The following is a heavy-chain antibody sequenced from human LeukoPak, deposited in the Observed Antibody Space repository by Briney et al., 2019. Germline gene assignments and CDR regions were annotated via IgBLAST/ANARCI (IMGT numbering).Heavy chain of an antibody. CDR3: ARGVIRGYSYGHYYYYMDV. J-gene: IGHJ6*03. V-gene: IGHV3-21*01. Sequence: PGGSLRLSCAASGFTFSSYWMHWVRQAPGKGLVWVSSISSSSSYIYYADSVKGRFTISRDNAKNSLYLQMNSLRAEDTAVYYCARGVIRGYSYGHYYYYMDVWGKGTTVTVSS. CDR1: GFTFSSYW. CDR2: ISSSSSYI. D-gene: IGHD5-18*01.